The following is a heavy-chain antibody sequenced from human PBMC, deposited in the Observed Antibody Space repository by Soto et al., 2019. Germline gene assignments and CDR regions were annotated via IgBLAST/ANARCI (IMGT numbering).Heavy chain of an antibody. D-gene: IGHD3-3*01. CDR1: GGTFSSYA. J-gene: IGHJ4*02. V-gene: IGHV1-69*13. CDR3: AREHTIFGVASFDY. CDR2: IIPIFGTA. Sequence: SVKVSCPASGGTFSSYAISWVRQAPGQGLEWMGGIIPIFGTANYAQKFQGRVTITADESTSTAYMALSSLRSEDTAVYYCAREHTIFGVASFDYWGQGTLVTVSS.